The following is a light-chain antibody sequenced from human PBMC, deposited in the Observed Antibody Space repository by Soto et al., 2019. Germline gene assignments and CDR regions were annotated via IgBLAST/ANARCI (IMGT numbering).Light chain of an antibody. Sequence: EIVMTQSPATLSVSPGERATLSCRASQSVSSDLAWYQQKPGQAPRLLIYGASTRATGIPARISGSGSGTDFTLTLSSRQSEDVAVADCQQHNKWTPQHTFGQGTQLEIK. V-gene: IGKV3-15*01. CDR1: QSVSSD. J-gene: IGKJ2*01. CDR2: GAS. CDR3: QQHNKWTPQHT.